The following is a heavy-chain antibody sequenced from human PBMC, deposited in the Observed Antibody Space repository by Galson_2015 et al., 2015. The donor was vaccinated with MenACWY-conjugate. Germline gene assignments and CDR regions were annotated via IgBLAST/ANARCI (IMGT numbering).Heavy chain of an antibody. V-gene: IGHV6-1*01. D-gene: IGHD6-19*01. CDR1: GACVSRNRAA. J-gene: IGHJ5*01. Sequence: AISGACVSRNRAAWSWFRQSPSRGLGWLGGTYYRSRRFNDYAESVRSRITINPDTSKNQFSLQLSSVTPEDTAVYYCARDKGYLSGWSSNALNWFDSWGQGTLVTVSS. CDR2: TYYRSRRFN. CDR3: ARDKGYLSGWSSNALNWFDS.